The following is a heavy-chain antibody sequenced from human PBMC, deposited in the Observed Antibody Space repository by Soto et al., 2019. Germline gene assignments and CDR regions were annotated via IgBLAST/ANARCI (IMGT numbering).Heavy chain of an antibody. CDR1: GFSLSTSGMC. J-gene: IGHJ6*02. V-gene: IGHV2-70*11. CDR2: IDWDDDK. Sequence: SGPTLVNPTQTLTLTCTFSGFSLSTSGMCVSWIRQPPGKALEWLARIDWDDDKYYSTSLKTRLTISKDTSKNQVVLTMTNMDPVDTATYYCARLNYGSGSYPYYYCGMDVWGQGTTVTVSS. D-gene: IGHD3-10*01. CDR3: ARLNYGSGSYPYYYCGMDV.